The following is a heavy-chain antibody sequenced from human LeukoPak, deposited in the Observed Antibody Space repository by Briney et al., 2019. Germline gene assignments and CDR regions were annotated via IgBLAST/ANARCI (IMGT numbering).Heavy chain of an antibody. Sequence: GRSLRLSCAASGFTFSSYGMHWVRQAPGKGLEWVAVISYDGSNKYYADSVKGRFTISRDNSKNTLYLQMNSLRAEDTAVYYCTRDHITSWQIDFWGQGTMVTVSS. CDR1: GFTFSSYG. CDR2: ISYDGSNK. J-gene: IGHJ4*02. D-gene: IGHD2-2*01. CDR3: TRDHITSWQIDF. V-gene: IGHV3-30*03.